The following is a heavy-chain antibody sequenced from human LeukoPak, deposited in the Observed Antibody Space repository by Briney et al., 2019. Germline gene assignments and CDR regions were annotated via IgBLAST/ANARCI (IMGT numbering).Heavy chain of an antibody. Sequence: PSGTLSLTCSVFGGSISGSSYNWGWIRQPPGKGLEWIGIMYYSGSTNYNPSLKSRVTISVDTSKNQFSLKLSSVTAADTAVYYCARLPSYGGNDYYYYMDVWGKGTTVTVSS. D-gene: IGHD4-23*01. CDR1: GGSISGSSYN. J-gene: IGHJ6*03. CDR3: ARLPSYGGNDYYYYMDV. CDR2: MYYSGST. V-gene: IGHV4-39*01.